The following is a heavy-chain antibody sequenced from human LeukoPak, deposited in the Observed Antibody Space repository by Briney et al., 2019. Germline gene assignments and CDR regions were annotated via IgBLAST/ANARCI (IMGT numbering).Heavy chain of an antibody. V-gene: IGHV4-34*01. CDR1: GGSISSYY. D-gene: IGHD3-22*01. CDR3: AREWSYYDSSGYYPP. CDR2: INHSGST. Sequence: SETLSLTCTVSGGSISSYYWSWIRQPPGKGLEWIGEINHSGSTNYNPSLKSRVTISVDTSKNQFSLKLSSVTAADTAVYYCAREWSYYDSSGYYPPWGQGTLVTVSS. J-gene: IGHJ5*02.